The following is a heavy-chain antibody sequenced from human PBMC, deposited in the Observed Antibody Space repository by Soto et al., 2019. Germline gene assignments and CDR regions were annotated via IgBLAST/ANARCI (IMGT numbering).Heavy chain of an antibody. J-gene: IGHJ4*02. CDR3: ARSSGSGSHMGYYFDY. D-gene: IGHD3-10*01. V-gene: IGHV4-59*01. CDR1: GGSISSYY. CDR2: IYYSGST. Sequence: SETLSLTCTVSGGSISSYYWSWIRQPPGKGLEWIGYIYYSGSTNYNPSLKSRVTISVDTSKNQFSLKLSSVTAADTAVYYCARSSGSGSHMGYYFDYWGQGTLVTVSS.